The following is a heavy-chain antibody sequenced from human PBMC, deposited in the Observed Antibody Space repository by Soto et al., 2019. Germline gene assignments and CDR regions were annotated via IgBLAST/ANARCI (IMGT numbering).Heavy chain of an antibody. CDR2: INPSGGST. CDR1: GYTFTSYY. Sequence: GASVKVSCKASGYTFTSYYMHWVRQAPGQGLEWMGIINPSGGSTSYAQKFQGRVTMTRDTSTSTVYMELSSLRSEDTAVYYCARVGVLRYFDWSLGLDVWGKGTTVTVSS. D-gene: IGHD3-9*01. CDR3: ARVGVLRYFDWSLGLDV. J-gene: IGHJ6*04. V-gene: IGHV1-46*03.